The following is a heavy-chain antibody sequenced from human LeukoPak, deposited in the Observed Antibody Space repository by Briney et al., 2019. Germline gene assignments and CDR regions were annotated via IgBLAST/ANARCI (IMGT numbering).Heavy chain of an antibody. V-gene: IGHV3-74*01. CDR3: ASSTQISKYADY. CDR1: GFTFSSYW. D-gene: IGHD2-2*01. Sequence: GGSLRLSCAASGFTFSSYWMHWVRQAPGKGLVWVSRINSDGSITTYADSVRGRSTISRDNAKSTLYLQMNSLRAEDTAVYYCASSTQISKYADYWGQGALVTVPS. CDR2: INSDGSIT. J-gene: IGHJ4*02.